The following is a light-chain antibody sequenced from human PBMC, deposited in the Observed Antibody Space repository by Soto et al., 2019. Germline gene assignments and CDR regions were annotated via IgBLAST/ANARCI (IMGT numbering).Light chain of an antibody. CDR3: MQALQWT. Sequence: DIVMTQSPLSLPVTPGEPASISCRSSQSLLHSNGYNYLDWYLQKPGQSPQLLIYLGSNRASGVPDRFSGSGSGTDFTLKISRVEAADVGVYYCMQALQWTFGQGTKVEIK. CDR1: QSLLHSNGYNY. V-gene: IGKV2-28*01. CDR2: LGS. J-gene: IGKJ1*01.